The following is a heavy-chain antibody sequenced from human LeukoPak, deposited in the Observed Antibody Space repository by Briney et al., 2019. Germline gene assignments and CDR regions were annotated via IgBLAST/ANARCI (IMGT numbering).Heavy chain of an antibody. D-gene: IGHD2-2*01. CDR3: AREGGGYCSSTSCPPGDY. V-gene: IGHV1-2*02. J-gene: IGHJ4*02. CDR2: INPNSGGT. CDR1: GYTFTGYY. Sequence: GASVKVSCKASGYTFTGYYMHWVRQAPGQGLEWMGWINPNSGGTNYAQKFQGRVTMTRDTSISTAYMELSRLRSDDTAVYYCAREGGGYCSSTSCPPGDYWGQGTLVTVSS.